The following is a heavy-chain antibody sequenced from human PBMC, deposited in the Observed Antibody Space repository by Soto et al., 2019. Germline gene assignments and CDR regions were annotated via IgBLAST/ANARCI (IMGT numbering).Heavy chain of an antibody. Sequence: LSLTCTVSGGSISSGGYYWSWIRQAPGKGLEWVGRSRDKPQGYSTAYAASVKGRFTTSRDESKNSAYLQMNSLKTEDTAVYYCVRATYFSDSSGYTRCLDYWGQGTLVTVS. CDR2: SRDKPQGYST. CDR3: VRATYFSDSSGYTRCLDY. J-gene: IGHJ4*02. CDR1: GGSISSGGYY. D-gene: IGHD3-22*01. V-gene: IGHV3-72*01.